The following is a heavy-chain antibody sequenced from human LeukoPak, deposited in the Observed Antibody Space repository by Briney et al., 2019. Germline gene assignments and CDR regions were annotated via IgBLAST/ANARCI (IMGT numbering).Heavy chain of an antibody. CDR1: GYTFTGYY. V-gene: IGHV1-2*02. J-gene: IGHJ4*02. CDR2: INPNSGGT. Sequence: ASVKVSCKASGYTFTGYYMHWVRQAPGQGLEWMGWINPNSGGTNYAQKSQGRVTMTRDTSISTAYMELSRLRSDDTAVYYCASGYSSSSDYWGQGTLVTVSS. D-gene: IGHD6-6*01. CDR3: ASGYSSSSDY.